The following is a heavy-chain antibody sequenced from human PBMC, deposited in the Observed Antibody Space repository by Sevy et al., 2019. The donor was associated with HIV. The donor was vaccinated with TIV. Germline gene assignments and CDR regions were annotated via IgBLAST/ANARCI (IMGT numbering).Heavy chain of an antibody. CDR1: GFIFSSYR. J-gene: IGHJ4*02. CDR3: ARAVLEISTWRSDY. D-gene: IGHD1-1*01. V-gene: IGHV3-21*01. CDR2: ISSTSAYI. Sequence: GGSLRLSCAASGFIFSSYRMTWVRQAPGKGLEWVSCISSTSAYINYADSVKGRFTISRDNAKNLLYLQMDSLRVEDTAVYYCARAVLEISTWRSDYWGQGTLVTVSS.